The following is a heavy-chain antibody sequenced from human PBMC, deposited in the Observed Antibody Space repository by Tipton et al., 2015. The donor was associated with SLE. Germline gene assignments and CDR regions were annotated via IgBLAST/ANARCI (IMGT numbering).Heavy chain of an antibody. CDR2: IYRNGSA. CDR3: ARAINNWFDP. J-gene: IGHJ5*02. D-gene: IGHD3-9*01. CDR1: GNSVGSASH. Sequence: GLVKPSEILSLTCAVSGNSVGSASHWGWIRQPPGKGLEWIGSIYRNGSAYYNPSLQRRVTISVDTSRNQFSLKLTVTAADTAMYYCARAINNWFDPWGQGTLVTVSS. V-gene: IGHV4-38-2*01.